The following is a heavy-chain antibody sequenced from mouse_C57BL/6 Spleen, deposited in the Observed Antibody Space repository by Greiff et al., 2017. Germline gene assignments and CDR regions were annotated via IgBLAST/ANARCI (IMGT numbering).Heavy chain of an antibody. V-gene: IGHV6-3*01. CDR3: TRIYGNFWYFDV. CDR2: IRLKSDNYAT. Sequence: EVKLVESGGGLVQPGGSMKLSCVASGFTFSNYWMNWVRQSPEKGLEWVAQIRLKSDNYATHYAESVKGRFTISRDDSKSSVYLQMNNLRAEDTGIYYCTRIYGNFWYFDVWGTGTTVTVSS. J-gene: IGHJ1*03. D-gene: IGHD2-1*01. CDR1: GFTFSNYW.